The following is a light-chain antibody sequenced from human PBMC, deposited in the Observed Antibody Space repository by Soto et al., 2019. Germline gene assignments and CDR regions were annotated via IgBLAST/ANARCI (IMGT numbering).Light chain of an antibody. V-gene: IGKV2-28*01. CDR3: MQALQTPWT. CDR1: QSLLHSNAYNY. CDR2: LGS. J-gene: IGKJ1*01. Sequence: EIVMTQSPLSLPVTPGEPASISCRSSQSLLHSNAYNYLDWYLQKPGQSPQLLIYLGSNRASGVPDRFSGSGSGTDFTLKISRVEAEDVGVYYCMQALQTPWTFGRGTKVDIK.